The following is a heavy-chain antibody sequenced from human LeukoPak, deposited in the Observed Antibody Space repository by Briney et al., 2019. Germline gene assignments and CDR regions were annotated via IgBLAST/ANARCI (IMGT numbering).Heavy chain of an antibody. V-gene: IGHV3-30*02. CDR3: AKDNYGIWSGYPRFDY. Sequence: HPGRSLRLSCVASGFTFSHYTMHWVRQAPGKGLEWVAFIRYDGSNKYYADSVEGRFTISRDNSKNTLYLQMNSLRAEDTAVYYCAKDNYGIWSGYPRFDYWGQGTLVTVSS. CDR1: GFTFSHYT. J-gene: IGHJ4*02. CDR2: IRYDGSNK. D-gene: IGHD3-3*01.